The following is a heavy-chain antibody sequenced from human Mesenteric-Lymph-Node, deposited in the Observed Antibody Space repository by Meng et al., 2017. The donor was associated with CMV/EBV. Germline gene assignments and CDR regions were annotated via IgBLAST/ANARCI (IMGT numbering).Heavy chain of an antibody. CDR3: AKSYLRSGDIVVVPAARDYYYGMDV. D-gene: IGHD2-2*01. J-gene: IGHJ6*02. CDR1: GFTFSSYA. V-gene: IGHV3-30-3*02. CDR2: ISYDGSNK. Sequence: GGSLRLSCAASGFTFSSYAMHWVRQAPGKALEWVAVISYDGSNKYYADSVKGRFTISRDNSKNTLYLQMNSLRAEDTAVYYCAKSYLRSGDIVVVPAARDYYYGMDVWGQGTTVTVSS.